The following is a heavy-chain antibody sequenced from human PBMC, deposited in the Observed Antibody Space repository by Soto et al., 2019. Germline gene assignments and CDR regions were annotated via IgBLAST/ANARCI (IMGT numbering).Heavy chain of an antibody. CDR1: GGSISSYY. D-gene: IGHD4-17*01. J-gene: IGHJ4*02. CDR3: ARDLSGGDYVFDY. CDR2: IYYSGST. V-gene: IGHV4-59*12. Sequence: QVQLQESGPGLVKPSETLSLTCTVSGGSISSYYWSWIRQPPGKGLEWIGYIYYSGSTNYNPSLKSRVXXSXDXXKNQFSLKLSAVTAADTAVYYCARDLSGGDYVFDYWGQGTLVTVSS.